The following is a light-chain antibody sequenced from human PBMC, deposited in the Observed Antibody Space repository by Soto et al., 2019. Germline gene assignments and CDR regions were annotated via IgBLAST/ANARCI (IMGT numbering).Light chain of an antibody. CDR2: DVT. CDR3: SSYTSSDTLV. Sequence: QSVLTQPASVSGSLGQSITISCTGSTSDVGGYNYVSWYQQYPGTAPKLMIFDVTNRPSGVSNRFSGSKSGNTASLTISGLQTDDEADYYCSSYTSSDTLVFGGGTKVTVL. V-gene: IGLV2-14*03. J-gene: IGLJ2*01. CDR1: TSDVGGYNY.